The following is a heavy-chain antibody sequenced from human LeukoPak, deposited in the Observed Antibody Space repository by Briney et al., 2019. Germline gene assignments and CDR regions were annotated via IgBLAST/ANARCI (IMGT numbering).Heavy chain of an antibody. CDR2: ISGSGGST. V-gene: IGHV3-23*01. CDR3: AKSIVVVPAAIFDY. Sequence: GGSLRLSCAASGFTFSSYAMSWVRQAPGKGLEWVSAISGSGGSTYYADSVKGRFTISGDNSKNTLYLQMNSLRAEDTAVYYCAKSIVVVPAAIFDYWGQGTLVTVSS. D-gene: IGHD2-2*01. CDR1: GFTFSSYA. J-gene: IGHJ4*02.